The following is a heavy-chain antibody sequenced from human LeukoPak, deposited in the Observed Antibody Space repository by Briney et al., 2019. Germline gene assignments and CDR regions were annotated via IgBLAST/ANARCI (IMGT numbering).Heavy chain of an antibody. CDR1: GSTFSTHL. J-gene: IGHJ4*02. V-gene: IGHV3-7*01. CDR3: ASERPSSSWYDY. CDR2: IYQDGREK. Sequence: GGSLRLSCAACGSTFSTHLMTWVRQAPGKGMEWVANIYQDGREKYYVDSVKGRFTISRDNAKNSLYLQMNSLRAEDTAVYYCASERPSSSWYDYWGQGTLVTVSS. D-gene: IGHD6-13*01.